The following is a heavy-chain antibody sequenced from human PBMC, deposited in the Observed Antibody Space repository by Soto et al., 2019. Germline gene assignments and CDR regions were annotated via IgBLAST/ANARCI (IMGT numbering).Heavy chain of an antibody. CDR2: IIPILGIA. D-gene: IGHD7-27*01. CDR1: GGTFSSYT. Sequence: ASVKVSCKASGGTFSSYTISWVRQAPGQGLEWMGRIIPILGIANYAQKFQGRVTITADKSTSTAYMELSSLRSEDTAVYYCARGMTGDRVYYYYMDVWGKGTTVTVSS. J-gene: IGHJ6*03. CDR3: ARGMTGDRVYYYYMDV. V-gene: IGHV1-69*02.